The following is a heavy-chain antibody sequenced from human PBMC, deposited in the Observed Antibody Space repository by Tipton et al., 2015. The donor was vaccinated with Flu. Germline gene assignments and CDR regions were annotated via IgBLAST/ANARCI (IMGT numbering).Heavy chain of an antibody. D-gene: IGHD5-18*01. Sequence: SLRLSCAASGFTFSSYGMHWVRQAPGKGLEWVAVIWYDGSNKYYADSVKGRFTISRDNSKNTLYLQMNSLRAEDTAVYYCARKYSYGYGVDYWGQGTLVTVSS. V-gene: IGHV3-33*08. J-gene: IGHJ4*02. CDR2: IWYDGSNK. CDR1: GFTFSSYG. CDR3: ARKYSYGYGVDY.